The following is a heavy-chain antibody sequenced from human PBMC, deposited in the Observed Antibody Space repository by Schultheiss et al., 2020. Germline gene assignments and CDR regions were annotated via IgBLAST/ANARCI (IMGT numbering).Heavy chain of an antibody. Sequence: GESLKISCKGSGYSFTNYWIGWVRQMPGKGLEWMGRIDPSDSYTNYSPSFQGQVTMSADKSISTAYLQWSSLKASDTAMYYCARDGGREDIVVVPAASLDVWGQGTTGTVSS. CDR1: GYSFTNYW. D-gene: IGHD2-2*01. V-gene: IGHV5-10-1*04. CDR3: ARDGGREDIVVVPAASLDV. J-gene: IGHJ6*02. CDR2: IDPSDSYT.